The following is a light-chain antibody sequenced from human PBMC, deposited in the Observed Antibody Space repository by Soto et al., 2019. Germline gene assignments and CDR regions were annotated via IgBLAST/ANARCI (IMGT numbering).Light chain of an antibody. CDR1: QSVLYSSNNKNY. CDR2: WAS. V-gene: IGKV4-1*01. Sequence: DIVMTQSPDSLAVSLGERATINCKSSQSVLYSSNNKNYLAWHQQKPGQPPKLLIYWASTRESGVPDRFSGSGSGADFTLTISSLQAEAVAVYYCQQYYSSPYTFGQGTKLEIK. CDR3: QQYYSSPYT. J-gene: IGKJ2*01.